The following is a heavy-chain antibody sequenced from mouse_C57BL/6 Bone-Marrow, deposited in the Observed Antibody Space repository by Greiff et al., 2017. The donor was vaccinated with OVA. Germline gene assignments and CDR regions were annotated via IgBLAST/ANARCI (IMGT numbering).Heavy chain of an antibody. CDR3: AHDYSYYYAMDY. CDR2: IHPNSGST. D-gene: IGHD2-4*01. V-gene: IGHV1-64*01. CDR1: GYTFTSYW. J-gene: IGHJ4*01. Sequence: QVQLKQPGAELVKPGASVKLSCKASGYTFTSYWMHGVKQRPGQGREWIGMIHPNSGSTKYNEKGKSKATLTVDKSSSTAYMQLSSLTSEDSAVYYCAHDYSYYYAMDYWGQGTSVTVSS.